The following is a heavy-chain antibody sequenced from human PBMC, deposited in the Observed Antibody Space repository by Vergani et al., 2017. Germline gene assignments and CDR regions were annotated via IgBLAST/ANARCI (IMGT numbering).Heavy chain of an antibody. J-gene: IGHJ6*02. CDR2: IILILGID. Sequence: QVQLVQSGAEVKKPGSSVKVSCKASGGTFSSSTISWVRQAPGQGLEWMGRIILILGIDNYAQKFQGRVPIPADKSTRTAYMEPSSLRSEDTAVYYCCVSLLRPAIQSPYYYYYGMDVWGQGTTVTVSS. V-gene: IGHV1-69*02. D-gene: IGHD1-20*01. CDR1: GGTFSSST. CDR3: CVSLLRPAIQSPYYYYYGMDV.